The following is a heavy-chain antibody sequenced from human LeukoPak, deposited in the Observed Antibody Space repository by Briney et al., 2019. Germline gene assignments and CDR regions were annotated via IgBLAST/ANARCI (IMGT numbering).Heavy chain of an antibody. V-gene: IGHV3-7*01. CDR2: INQDGREK. J-gene: IGHJ5*02. CDR1: GYTFSSYW. CDR3: AKEGIAVAGGFDP. Sequence: PGGSLRLSCAASGYTFSSYWISWVRQAPGNGLGWVANINQDGREKYYADSVKGRFTISRDNAKNSLYLQMDSLRAEDTAVYYCAKEGIAVAGGFDPWGQGTLVTVSS. D-gene: IGHD6-19*01.